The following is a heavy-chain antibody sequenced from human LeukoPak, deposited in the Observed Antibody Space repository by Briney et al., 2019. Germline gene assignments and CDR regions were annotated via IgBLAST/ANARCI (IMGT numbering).Heavy chain of an antibody. D-gene: IGHD2-8*01. CDR1: GYTFTSYG. V-gene: IGHV1-18*01. Sequence: ASVKVSCKASGYTFTSYGISWVRQAPGQGLEWMGWISAYNGNTNYAQKLQGRVTMTTDTSTSTAYMELRSLRSDDTAVYYCARGYCTNGVCYMCGYWGQGTLVTVSS. CDR2: ISAYNGNT. J-gene: IGHJ4*02. CDR3: ARGYCTNGVCYMCGY.